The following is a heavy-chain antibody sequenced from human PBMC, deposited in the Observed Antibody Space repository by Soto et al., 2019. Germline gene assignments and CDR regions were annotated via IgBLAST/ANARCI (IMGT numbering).Heavy chain of an antibody. CDR3: ARWRGSGWPY. D-gene: IGHD6-19*01. CDR2: INHSGST. Sequence: QVQLQQWGAGLLKPSETLSLTCAVYGGSFSGYYWSWIRQPPGKGLEWIGEINHSGSTNYNPSLKXPVXIXEDTSKNQFSLTLSAVTAADTAVYYCARWRGSGWPYWGQGTLVTVSS. CDR1: GGSFSGYY. V-gene: IGHV4-34*01. J-gene: IGHJ4*02.